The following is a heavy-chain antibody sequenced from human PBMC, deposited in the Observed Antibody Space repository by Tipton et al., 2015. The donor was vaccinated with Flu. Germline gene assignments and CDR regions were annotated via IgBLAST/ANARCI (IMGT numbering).Heavy chain of an antibody. V-gene: IGHV4-59*01. CDR1: GGSFSSYY. CDR2: IYYSGST. J-gene: IGHJ5*02. D-gene: IGHD2-15*01. CDR3: ARAEVVVAATWFDP. Sequence: TLSLTCAVYGGSFSSYYWSWVRQPPGKGLEWIGYIYYSGSTNYNPSLKSRVTISVDTSKNQFSLKLSSVTAADTAVYYCARAEVVVAATWFDPWGQGTLVTVSS.